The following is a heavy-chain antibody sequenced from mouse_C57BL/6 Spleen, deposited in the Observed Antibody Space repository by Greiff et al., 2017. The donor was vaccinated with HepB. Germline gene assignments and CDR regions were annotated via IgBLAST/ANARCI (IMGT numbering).Heavy chain of an antibody. CDR3: ARVSGVYYGYGAFAY. Sequence: QVQLQQSDAELVKPGASVKISCKASGYTFTDYTIHWMKQRPEQGLEWIGYIYPSDGCTKYHEKFKGKATLTADKSSSTAYMQLNSLTSEDSAVYSGARVSGVYYGYGAFAYWGQGTLVTVSA. V-gene: IGHV1-78*01. CDR1: GYTFTDYT. CDR2: IYPSDGCT. J-gene: IGHJ3*01. D-gene: IGHD2-2*01.